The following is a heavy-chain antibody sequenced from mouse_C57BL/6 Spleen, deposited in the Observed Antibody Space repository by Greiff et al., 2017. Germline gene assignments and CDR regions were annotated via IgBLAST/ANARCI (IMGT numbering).Heavy chain of an antibody. V-gene: IGHV5-4*03. CDR1: GFTFSSYA. CDR2: ISDGGSYT. J-gene: IGHJ2*01. Sequence: EVKLVESGGGLVKPGGSLKLSCAASGFTFSSYAMSWVRQTPEKRLEWVATISDGGSYTYYPDNVKGRFTISRDTAKNNLYLQMSHLKSEDTAMYYCARGGYYGDVDYWGQGTTLTVSS. D-gene: IGHD2-13*01. CDR3: ARGGYYGDVDY.